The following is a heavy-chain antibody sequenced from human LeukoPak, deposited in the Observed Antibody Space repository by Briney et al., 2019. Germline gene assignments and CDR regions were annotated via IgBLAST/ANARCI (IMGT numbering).Heavy chain of an antibody. CDR3: AKEFFGSGNYFNGVFDF. CDR1: GFTFSSYA. J-gene: IGHJ4*02. CDR2: IRGSGGNA. D-gene: IGHD3-10*01. Sequence: PGGSLRLSCAASGFTFSSYAMSWVRQAPGKGLEWVSSIRGSGGNANYAVSVKGRFTISRDDSNNTLYLQMNSLRAEDTAVYYCAKEFFGSGNYFNGVFDFWGQGTLVTVSS. V-gene: IGHV3-23*01.